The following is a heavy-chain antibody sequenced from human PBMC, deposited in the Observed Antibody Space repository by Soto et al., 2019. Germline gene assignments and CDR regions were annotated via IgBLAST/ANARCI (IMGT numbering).Heavy chain of an antibody. CDR1: GYTFTSYG. CDR2: ISAYNGNT. V-gene: IGHV1-18*04. J-gene: IGHJ4*02. Sequence: ASVKVSCKASGYTFTSYGISWVRQAPGQGLEWMGWISAYNGNTNYAQKLQGRVTMTTDTSTSTAYMELSSLRSEDTAVYYCARELQGLYYFDYWGLGTLVTVSS. CDR3: ARELQGLYYFDY. D-gene: IGHD4-4*01.